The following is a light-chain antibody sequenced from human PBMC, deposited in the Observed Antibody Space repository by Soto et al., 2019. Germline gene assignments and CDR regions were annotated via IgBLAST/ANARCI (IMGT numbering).Light chain of an antibody. CDR3: AAWDDSLNGLV. V-gene: IGLV1-44*01. J-gene: IGLJ2*01. CDR2: SNN. CDR1: SSNIGSNT. Sequence: QSVLTQPPSASGTPGQRGTISCSGSSSNIGSNTVNWYQQLPGTAPKLLIYSNNQRPSGVPDRFSGSKSGTSASLAISGLQSEDEAHYYCAAWDDSLNGLVFGGGTKVTVL.